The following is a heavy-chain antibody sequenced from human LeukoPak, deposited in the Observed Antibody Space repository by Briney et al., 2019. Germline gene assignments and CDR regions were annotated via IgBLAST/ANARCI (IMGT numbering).Heavy chain of an antibody. Sequence: GRSLRLSCAASGFQFDDYAMHWVRQAPGKGPEGVSGISYNSGTAGYADSVKGRVTISRDNSKSTLYLQMNSLRTKDPALYYCTKDSRGGYSSRCSFINWGQGTLVTVSS. J-gene: IGHJ4*02. CDR3: TKDSRGGYSSRCSFIN. D-gene: IGHD2-2*01. V-gene: IGHV3-9*01. CDR2: ISYNSGTA. CDR1: GFQFDDYA.